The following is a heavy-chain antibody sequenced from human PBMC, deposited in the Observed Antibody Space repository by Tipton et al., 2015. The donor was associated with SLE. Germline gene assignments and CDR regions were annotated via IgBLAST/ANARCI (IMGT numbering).Heavy chain of an antibody. CDR2: VYDSGTT. J-gene: IGHJ4*02. CDR3: ARDVGGYNTGWFPYYFDY. V-gene: IGHV4-59*12. Sequence: TLSLTCTVSGGSIRNYFWHWIRQSPGKGLEWIGYVYDSGTTNYNSSLKSRLTISVDTSKNQFSLKLSSVTAADTAVYYCARDVGGYNTGWFPYYFDYWGQGTLVTVSS. D-gene: IGHD2-8*02. CDR1: GGSIRNYF.